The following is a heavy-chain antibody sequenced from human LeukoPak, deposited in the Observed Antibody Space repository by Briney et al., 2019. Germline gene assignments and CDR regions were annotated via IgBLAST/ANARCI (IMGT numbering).Heavy chain of an antibody. J-gene: IGHJ4*02. Sequence: PGGSLRLSCPASGFTFSSYWMSWVRQAPGKGLEWVANIKQDGSEKYYVDSVKGRFTISRDNAKNSLYLQMNSLRAEDTAVYYCARDRVVGATYYFDYWGQGTLVTVSS. CDR2: IKQDGSEK. V-gene: IGHV3-7*01. CDR1: GFTFSSYW. CDR3: ARDRVVGATYYFDY. D-gene: IGHD1-26*01.